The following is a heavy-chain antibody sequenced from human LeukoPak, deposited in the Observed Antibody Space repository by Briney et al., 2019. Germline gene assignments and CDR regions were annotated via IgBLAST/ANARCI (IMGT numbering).Heavy chain of an antibody. J-gene: IGHJ5*02. V-gene: IGHV3-53*01. CDR2: IYSGGST. D-gene: IGHD2-15*01. CDR1: GFTFSSNY. Sequence: PGGSLRLSCAASGFTFSSNYMSWVRQAPGKGLEWVSVIYSGGSTYYADSVKGRFTISRDNSKNTLYLQMNSLRAEDTAVYYCAREGTSYCSGGSCYDNWFDPWSQGTLVTVSS. CDR3: AREGTSYCSGGSCYDNWFDP.